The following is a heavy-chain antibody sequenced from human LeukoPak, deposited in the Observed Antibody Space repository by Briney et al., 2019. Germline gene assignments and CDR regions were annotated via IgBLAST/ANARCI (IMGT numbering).Heavy chain of an antibody. D-gene: IGHD3-16*01. CDR2: IYSNGDT. V-gene: IGHV4-30-4*07. Sequence: SSETLSLTCTVSGGSISSYGNSWSWFRQPPGKGLEWIGYIYSNGDTYYNPSLKSRVTISVDTSKNQFSLKLSSVTAADTAVYYCASGPIMITFGGVIASWGQGTLVTVSS. CDR3: ASGPIMITFGGVIAS. J-gene: IGHJ5*01. CDR1: GGSISSYGNS.